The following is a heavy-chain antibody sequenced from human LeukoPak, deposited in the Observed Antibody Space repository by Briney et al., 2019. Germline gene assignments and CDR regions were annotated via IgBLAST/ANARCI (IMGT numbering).Heavy chain of an antibody. D-gene: IGHD3-3*02. CDR2: IYYSGST. J-gene: IGHJ5*02. CDR3: ARHQISWFDP. V-gene: IGHV4-39*01. Sequence: SETLSLTCTVSGGSISSSSYYWGWIRQPPGKGLEWIGSIYYSGSTYYNPSLKSRVTISVDTSKNQFSLKLGSVTAADTAVYYCARHQISWFDPWGQGTLVTVSS. CDR1: GGSISSSSYY.